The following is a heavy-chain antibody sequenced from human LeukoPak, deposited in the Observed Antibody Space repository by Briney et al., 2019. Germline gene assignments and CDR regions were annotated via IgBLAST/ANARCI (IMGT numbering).Heavy chain of an antibody. Sequence: SETLSLTCAVYGGSFSGYYWSWIRQPPGKGLEWIGEIYHSGSTNYNPSLKSRVTISVDKSKNQFSLKLSSVTAADTAVYYCARDESLGSGSPYNWFDPWGQGTLVTVSS. CDR2: IYHSGST. CDR1: GGSFSGYY. D-gene: IGHD1-26*01. J-gene: IGHJ5*02. V-gene: IGHV4-34*01. CDR3: ARDESLGSGSPYNWFDP.